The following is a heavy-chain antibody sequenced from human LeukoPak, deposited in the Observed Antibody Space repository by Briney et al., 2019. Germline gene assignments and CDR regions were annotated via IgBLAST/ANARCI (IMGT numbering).Heavy chain of an antibody. CDR1: GFTFSSYA. CDR3: AKGATKPNYYGSGSFDY. V-gene: IGHV3-23*01. CDR2: ISGSGGST. J-gene: IGHJ4*02. Sequence: GGSLRLSCAASGFTFSSYAMSWVRQAPGKGLEWVSAISGSGGSTCYADSVKGRFTISRDNSKNTLYLQMNSLRAEDTAVYYCAKGATKPNYYGSGSFDYWGQGTLVTVSS. D-gene: IGHD3-10*01.